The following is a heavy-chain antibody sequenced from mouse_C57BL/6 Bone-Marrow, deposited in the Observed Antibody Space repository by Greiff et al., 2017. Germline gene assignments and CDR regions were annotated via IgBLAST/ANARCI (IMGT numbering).Heavy chain of an antibody. D-gene: IGHD1-1*01. Sequence: QVQLQQSGAELARPGASVKLSCKASGYTFTSYGISWVKQSTGQGLEWIGEIYPRSGNTYYNEKFKGKATLTADKSSSTAYMELRSLTSEDSAVYFCARSNYYCSIPWFAYWGQGTLVTVSA. J-gene: IGHJ3*01. CDR1: GYTFTSYG. V-gene: IGHV1-81*01. CDR2: IYPRSGNT. CDR3: ARSNYYCSIPWFAY.